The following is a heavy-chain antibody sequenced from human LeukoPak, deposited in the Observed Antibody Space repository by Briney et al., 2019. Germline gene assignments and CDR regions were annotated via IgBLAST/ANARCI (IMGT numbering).Heavy chain of an antibody. CDR2: ISSSSSTI. D-gene: IGHD5-12*01. J-gene: IGHJ4*02. V-gene: IGHV3-48*04. CDR1: GFTFGSYN. Sequence: GGSLRLSCAASGFTFGSYNMNWVRQAPGKGPEWVSYISSSSSTIYYADSVKGRFTISRDNAKNSLYLQMNSLRAEDTAVYYCVWLFPGYDSLDFWGQGTLVTVSS. CDR3: VWLFPGYDSLDF.